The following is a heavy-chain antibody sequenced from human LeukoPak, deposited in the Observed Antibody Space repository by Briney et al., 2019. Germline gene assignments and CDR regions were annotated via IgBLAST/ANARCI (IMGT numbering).Heavy chain of an antibody. V-gene: IGHV1-2*02. J-gene: IGHJ4*02. CDR3: ARANFLYCSSSTCLFDY. Sequence: ASVKASCKASGYTFIDYYMHWVRQAPGQGFEWMGWINPNDGDTNYAQKFQGRVTMTRDTSISTAHMEVSRLRSDDTAVYYCARANFLYCSSSTCLFDYWGQGTLVTVSS. CDR1: GYTFIDYY. D-gene: IGHD2-2*01. CDR2: INPNDGDT.